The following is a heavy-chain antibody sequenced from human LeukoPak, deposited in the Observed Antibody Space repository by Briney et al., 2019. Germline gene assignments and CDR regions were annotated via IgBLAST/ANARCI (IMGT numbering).Heavy chain of an antibody. Sequence: SVKASCKASRGTFSSYAISWVRQAPGQGVEWMGGIIPIFGTANYAQKFQGRVTITADESTSTAYMELSSLRSEDTAVYYCASSGISWGYFDYWGQGTLVTASS. V-gene: IGHV1-69*13. D-gene: IGHD3-16*01. CDR2: IIPIFGTA. CDR3: ASSGISWGYFDY. CDR1: RGTFSSYA. J-gene: IGHJ4*02.